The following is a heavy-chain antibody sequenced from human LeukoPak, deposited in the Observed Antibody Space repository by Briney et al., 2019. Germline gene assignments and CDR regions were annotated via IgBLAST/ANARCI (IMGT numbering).Heavy chain of an antibody. CDR1: GGSISSYY. CDR3: ARAQTTVTQGPDAFDI. J-gene: IGHJ3*02. D-gene: IGHD4-17*01. V-gene: IGHV4-59*01. CDR2: IYYSGST. Sequence: PSETLSLTCTVYGGSISSYYWSWIRQPPGKGLEWIGEIYYSGSTNYNPSLKSRVTISVDTSKNQFSLKLSSVTAADTAVYYCARAQTTVTQGPDAFDIWGQGTMVTVSS.